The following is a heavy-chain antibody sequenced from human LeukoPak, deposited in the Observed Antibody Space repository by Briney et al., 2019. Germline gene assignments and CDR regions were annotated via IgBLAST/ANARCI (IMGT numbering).Heavy chain of an antibody. Sequence: GGSLRLSCAASGFTFRSFEMNWVRQAPGKGLEWVSYISGTGAAMYYADSVKGRFTISRDNAKNSLYLQMSSLRAEDTAVYYCAREGDLYDRSTSSQFDYWGQGTLVTVSS. D-gene: IGHD3-22*01. CDR2: ISGTGAAM. J-gene: IGHJ4*02. CDR1: GFTFRSFE. CDR3: AREGDLYDRSTSSQFDY. V-gene: IGHV3-48*03.